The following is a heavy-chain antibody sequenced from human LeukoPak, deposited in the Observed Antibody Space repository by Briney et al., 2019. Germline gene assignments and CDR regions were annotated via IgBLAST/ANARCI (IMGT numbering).Heavy chain of an antibody. CDR3: ARHSLQLGFDY. CDR2: INHSGST. CDR1: GGSFSGYY. V-gene: IGHV4-34*01. Sequence: SETLSLTCAVYGGSFSGYYWSWIRQPPGKGLEWIGEINHSGSTNYNPSLKSRVTISVDTSKNQFSLKLSSVTAADTAVYYCARHSLQLGFDYWGQGTLVTVSS. D-gene: IGHD1-1*01. J-gene: IGHJ4*02.